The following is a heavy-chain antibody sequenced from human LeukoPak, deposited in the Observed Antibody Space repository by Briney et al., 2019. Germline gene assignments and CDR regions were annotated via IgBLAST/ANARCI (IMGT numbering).Heavy chain of an antibody. CDR2: ISGSGGST. Sequence: GGSLRLSCAASGFTFSSYEMNWVRQAPGKGLEWVSAISGSGGSTYYADSVKGRFTISRDNSKNTLYLQMNSLRAEDTAVYYCAKVGGRRIVVVPAASFDYWGQGTLVTVSS. CDR1: GFTFSSYE. D-gene: IGHD2-2*01. V-gene: IGHV3-23*01. J-gene: IGHJ4*02. CDR3: AKVGGRRIVVVPAASFDY.